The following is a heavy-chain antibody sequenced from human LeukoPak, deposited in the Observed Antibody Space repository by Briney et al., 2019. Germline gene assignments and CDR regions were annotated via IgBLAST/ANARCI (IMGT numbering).Heavy chain of an antibody. V-gene: IGHV3-23*01. Sequence: GGSLRLSCAASGFTFSSYAMSWVRQAPGKGLEWVSAISGSGGSTYYADSVKGRFTISRDNSKNTLYLQMNSLRAEDTAVYYCAKTPHTGYCSGGSCYSDYWGQGTLVTVSS. CDR3: AKTPHTGYCSGGSCYSDY. CDR2: ISGSGGST. D-gene: IGHD2-15*01. CDR1: GFTFSSYA. J-gene: IGHJ4*02.